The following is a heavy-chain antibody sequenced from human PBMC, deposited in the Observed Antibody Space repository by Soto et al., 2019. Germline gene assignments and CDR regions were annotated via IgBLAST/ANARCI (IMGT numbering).Heavy chain of an antibody. Sequence: QVQLVESGGGVVQPGRSLRLSCAASGFTFNSYGMHWVRQAPGKGLEWVAVISYDGSDKYYEDSVKGRFTISRDNSKNTLYRQMNSLRAEDTAVYYCAKRAYCGGDCYAFDYWGQGSLVTVSS. CDR2: ISYDGSDK. D-gene: IGHD2-21*02. J-gene: IGHJ4*02. CDR3: AKRAYCGGDCYAFDY. CDR1: GFTFNSYG. V-gene: IGHV3-30*18.